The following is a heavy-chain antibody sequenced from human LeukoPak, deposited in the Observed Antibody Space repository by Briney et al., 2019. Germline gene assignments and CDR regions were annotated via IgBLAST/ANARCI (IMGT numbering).Heavy chain of an antibody. V-gene: IGHV5-51*01. CDR2: IYPGDSDT. CDR3: ARRNSMVRGALDP. D-gene: IGHD3-10*01. CDR1: GYSFINYW. Sequence: GESLKISCKASGYSFINYWLGWVRQRPGKGLEWIGIIYPGDSDTRYSPSFQGQVTISADRSISTAFLQWNSLKPSDSAIYDCARRNSMVRGALDPWGQGTLVTVSS. J-gene: IGHJ5*02.